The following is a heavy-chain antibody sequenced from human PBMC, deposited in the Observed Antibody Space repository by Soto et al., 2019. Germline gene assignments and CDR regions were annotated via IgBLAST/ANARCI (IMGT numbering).Heavy chain of an antibody. D-gene: IGHD3-10*02. V-gene: IGHV4-34*01. Sequence: QVQLQQWGAGLLKPSETLSLTCAVYGGSFSGYYWSWIRQPPGKGLEWIGEINHIGSTNYNPSLKMRVTISVDTSKNQFSLKLSSVTAADTAVYYCARFTARPPTMYIERGCYFDYWGQGTLVTVSS. CDR2: INHIGST. CDR1: GGSFSGYY. J-gene: IGHJ4*02. CDR3: ARFTARPPTMYIERGCYFDY.